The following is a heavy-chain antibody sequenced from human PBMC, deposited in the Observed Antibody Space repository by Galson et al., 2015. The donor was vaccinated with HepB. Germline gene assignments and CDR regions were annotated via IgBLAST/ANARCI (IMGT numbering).Heavy chain of an antibody. Sequence: SLRLSCAASGFTFSSYGMHWVRQAPGKGLEWVAVIWYDGSNKYYADSVKGRFTISRDNSKNTLYLQMNSLRAEDTAVYYCAREGEAARREGGSPVDYWGQGTLVTVSS. V-gene: IGHV3-33*01. J-gene: IGHJ4*02. CDR1: GFTFSSYG. CDR3: AREGEAARREGGSPVDY. CDR2: IWYDGSNK. D-gene: IGHD1-26*01.